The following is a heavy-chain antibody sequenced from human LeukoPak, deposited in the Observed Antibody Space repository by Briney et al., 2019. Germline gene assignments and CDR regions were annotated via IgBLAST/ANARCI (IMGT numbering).Heavy chain of an antibody. Sequence: SETLSLTCTVSSGSIIGYYWAWIRQPPGKGLEWIGYIQYSGTTEYNPSLASRATISVDTAKDQFSLNLRSVTAADTAVYYCARDRAAGTLDFWGQGTLATVSS. V-gene: IGHV4-59*01. J-gene: IGHJ4*02. CDR2: IQYSGTT. CDR3: ARDRAAGTLDF. D-gene: IGHD6-13*01. CDR1: SGSIIGYY.